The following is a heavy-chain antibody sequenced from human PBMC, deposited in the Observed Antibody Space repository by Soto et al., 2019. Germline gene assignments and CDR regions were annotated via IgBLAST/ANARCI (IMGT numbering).Heavy chain of an antibody. CDR1: GFSLRNSGVG. CDR3: AHLTTGGFYFDY. Sequence: QITLKESGPPLVKPTQTLTLTCTFPGFSLRNSGVGVGWIRQPPGKALEWLALIYWDDDKRYSPFLKSRLTIPKDPSKTQVVLTMTNMDPVDTATYYCAHLTTGGFYFDYWGQGTLVTVSS. D-gene: IGHD4-17*01. CDR2: IYWDDDK. J-gene: IGHJ4*02. V-gene: IGHV2-5*02.